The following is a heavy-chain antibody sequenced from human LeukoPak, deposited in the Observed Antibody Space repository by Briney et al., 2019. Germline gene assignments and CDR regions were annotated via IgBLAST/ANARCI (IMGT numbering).Heavy chain of an antibody. D-gene: IGHD3-10*01. Sequence: ASVKVSCKVSGYTLTELSMHWVLQAPGKGLEWMGGFDPEDGETIYAQKFQGRVTMTEDTSTDTAYMELSSLRSEDTAVYYCATSYYYGSGSYRLLDYWGQGTLVTVSS. CDR2: FDPEDGET. V-gene: IGHV1-24*01. CDR1: GYTLTELS. CDR3: ATSYYYGSGSYRLLDY. J-gene: IGHJ4*02.